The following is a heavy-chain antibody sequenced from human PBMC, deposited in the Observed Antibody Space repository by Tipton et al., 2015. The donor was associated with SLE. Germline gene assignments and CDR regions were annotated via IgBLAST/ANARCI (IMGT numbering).Heavy chain of an antibody. Sequence: SLRLSCAASGFTFSRYAMSWVRQAPGKGLEWVSAISGSGSSTYYADSVKGRFTISRDNSKNTLYLQMNSLRAEDTAVYYCAKGATGTYYYYYMDVWGKGTTVTVSS. CDR3: AKGATGTYYYYYMDV. D-gene: IGHD1-1*01. J-gene: IGHJ6*03. V-gene: IGHV3-23*01. CDR2: ISGSGSST. CDR1: GFTFSRYA.